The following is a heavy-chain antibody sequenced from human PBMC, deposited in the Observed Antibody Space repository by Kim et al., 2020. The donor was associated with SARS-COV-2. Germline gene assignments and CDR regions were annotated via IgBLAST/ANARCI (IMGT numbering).Heavy chain of an antibody. D-gene: IGHD2-2*01. J-gene: IGHJ4*02. CDR1: GYTFTSYG. CDR2: ISAYNGNT. Sequence: ASVKVSCKASGYTFTSYGISWVRQAPGQGLEWMGWISAYNGNTNYAQKLQGRVTMTTDTSTSTAYMELRSLRSDDTAVYYCARDGKYQLLLYYFDYWGQGTLVTVSS. V-gene: IGHV1-18*01. CDR3: ARDGKYQLLLYYFDY.